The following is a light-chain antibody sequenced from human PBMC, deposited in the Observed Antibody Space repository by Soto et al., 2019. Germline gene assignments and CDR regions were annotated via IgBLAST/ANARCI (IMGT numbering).Light chain of an antibody. CDR2: DVS. V-gene: IGKV1-5*01. CDR1: QTVERW. CDR3: QQYDNYSGT. Sequence: DIQMTQSPSTLSASVGDRVIITCRASQTVERWMAWYQQKPGKAPKLLISDVSTLERGVPSRFSGGGSGTEFTLTISSLQPDDFATYYCQQYDNYSGTFGQGTKVDIK. J-gene: IGKJ1*01.